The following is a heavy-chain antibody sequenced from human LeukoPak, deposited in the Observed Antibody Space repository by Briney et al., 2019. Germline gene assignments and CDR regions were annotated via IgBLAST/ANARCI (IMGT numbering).Heavy chain of an antibody. Sequence: PSETLSLTCTVSGGSISSSSTYYWGWIRQPPGKGLEWIGSIYYSGSTYYNPSLKSRVTISVDTSKNQFSLKLSPVTAADTAVYYCARYSSSWYDYVFDYWGQGTLVTVSS. D-gene: IGHD6-13*01. V-gene: IGHV4-39*01. CDR2: IYYSGST. CDR3: ARYSSSWYDYVFDY. CDR1: GGSISSSSTYY. J-gene: IGHJ4*02.